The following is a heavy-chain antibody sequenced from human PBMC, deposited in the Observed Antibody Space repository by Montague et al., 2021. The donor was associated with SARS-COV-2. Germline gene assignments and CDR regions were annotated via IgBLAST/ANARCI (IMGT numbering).Heavy chain of an antibody. CDR1: GGSFSGYC. CDR3: ARVRYYGSGTSLGMDV. V-gene: IGHV4-34*01. CDR2: IHHSGST. D-gene: IGHD3-10*01. Sequence: SETLSLTCAVYGGSFSGYCWSWIRQPPGKGLEWIGEIHHSGSTNYNPSLKSRVTISVDTSKNQFSLKLSSVTAADTAVYYCARVRYYGSGTSLGMDVWGQGTTVTVSS. J-gene: IGHJ6*02.